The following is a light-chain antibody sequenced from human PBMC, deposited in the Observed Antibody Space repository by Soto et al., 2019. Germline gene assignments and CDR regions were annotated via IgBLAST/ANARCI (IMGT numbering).Light chain of an antibody. CDR1: ERISDY. CDR3: QQTNTAPWT. CDR2: TAS. J-gene: IGKJ1*01. Sequence: VQMTQSPSSLSASVGERVTISLRASERISDYLAWYQQKPGKAPKLLINTASSLRSGVPSRFSGSGSGTDFTLTIDSLQPEDFATYFCQQTNTAPWTFGQGTKV. V-gene: IGKV1-39*01.